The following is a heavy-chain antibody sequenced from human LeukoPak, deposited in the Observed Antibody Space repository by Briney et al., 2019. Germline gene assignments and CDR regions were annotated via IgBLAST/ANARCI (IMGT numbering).Heavy chain of an antibody. D-gene: IGHD2-2*01. Sequence: SGTLSLTCAVSGGSISSYYWSWIRQPPGKGLEWIGYIYYSGSTNYNPSLKSRVTISVDTSKNQFSLKLSSVTAADTAVYYCARGGALVYYYYYYMDVWGKGTTVTVSS. CDR3: ARGGALVYYYYYYMDV. CDR2: IYYSGST. CDR1: GGSISSYY. V-gene: IGHV4-59*01. J-gene: IGHJ6*03.